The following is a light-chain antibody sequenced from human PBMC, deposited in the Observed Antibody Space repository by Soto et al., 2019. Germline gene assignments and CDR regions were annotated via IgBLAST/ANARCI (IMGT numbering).Light chain of an antibody. CDR3: SSYTSSSTYV. CDR2: EVS. V-gene: IGLV2-14*01. J-gene: IGLJ1*01. Sequence: QSVLTQPASVSGSPGQSITISCTGTSSDVGGYNYVSWSQQHPGKAPQLMIYEVSNRPSGVSNRFSGSKSGNTASLTISGLQAEDEAGYYCSSYTSSSTYVFGTGTQV. CDR1: SSDVGGYNY.